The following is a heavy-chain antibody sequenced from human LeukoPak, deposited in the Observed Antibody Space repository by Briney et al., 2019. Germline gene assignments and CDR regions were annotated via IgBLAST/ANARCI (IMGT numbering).Heavy chain of an antibody. CDR2: FKTKTDGGTT. J-gene: IGHJ3*01. D-gene: IGHD3-3*01. Sequence: GGSLRLSCAASGFTFTNAWMSWVRQAPGKGLEWVGRFKTKTDGGTTDYAAPVKGRFTISRDASKYTPYLQMDSLKTEDTAMYYCTTDNWRGLDAFDVWGLGTMVTVSS. V-gene: IGHV3-15*01. CDR3: TTDNWRGLDAFDV. CDR1: GFTFTNAW.